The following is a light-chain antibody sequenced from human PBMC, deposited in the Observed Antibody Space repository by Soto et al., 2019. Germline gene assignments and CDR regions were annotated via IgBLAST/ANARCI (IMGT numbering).Light chain of an antibody. J-gene: IGLJ1*01. V-gene: IGLV2-23*03. CDR1: SSDVGSYNL. CDR2: EGS. CDR3: CSYAGSSTFAYV. Sequence: QSALTQPASVSGSPGQSITISCTGTSSDVGSYNLVSWYQQHPGKAPKLMIYEGSKRPSGVSNRFSGSKSGITASLTISGLQAEDEDDYYCCSYAGSSTFAYVFGTGTKVTVL.